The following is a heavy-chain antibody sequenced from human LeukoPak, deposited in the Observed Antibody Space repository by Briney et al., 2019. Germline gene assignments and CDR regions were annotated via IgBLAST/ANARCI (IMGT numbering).Heavy chain of an antibody. CDR2: ISGSGDTT. CDR3: AKPPRPAAAAGTSIFDY. J-gene: IGHJ4*02. D-gene: IGHD6-13*01. Sequence: GGSLRLSCAVSGFTYSVYATGWVRQAPGKGLEWVSTISGSGDTTYSADSVKGRFTISRDNSKNTLYLQMNSLRAEDTAVYYCAKPPRPAAAAGTSIFDYWGQGTLVTVSS. V-gene: IGHV3-23*01. CDR1: GFTYSVYA.